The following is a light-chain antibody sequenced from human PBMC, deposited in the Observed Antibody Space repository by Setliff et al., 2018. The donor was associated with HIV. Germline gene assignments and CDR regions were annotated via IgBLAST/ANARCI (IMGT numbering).Light chain of an antibody. J-gene: IGLJ1*01. Sequence: SYELTQPPSVSLAPGETARITCGGNNIGSKSVHWYQQKSGQAPVLVIFYDPDRLSGIPERFSGSSSGNTATLTISRVDAGDEADYYCQVWGSATDHYVFGAGTKVTVL. CDR1: NIGSKS. CDR2: YDP. CDR3: QVWGSATDHYV. V-gene: IGLV3-21*04.